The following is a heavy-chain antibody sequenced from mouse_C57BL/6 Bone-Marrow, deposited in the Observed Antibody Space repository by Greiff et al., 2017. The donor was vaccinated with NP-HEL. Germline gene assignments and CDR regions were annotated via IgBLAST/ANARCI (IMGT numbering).Heavy chain of an antibody. Sequence: QVQLQQPGAELVKPGASVKLSCKASGYTFTSYWMHWVKQRPGQGLEWIGMIHPNSGSTNYNEKFKSKVTLTVDKSSSTAYMQLSSLTSEDSAVYYCARLGSNGWFAYWGQGTLVTVSA. CDR1: GYTFTSYW. J-gene: IGHJ3*01. V-gene: IGHV1-64*01. D-gene: IGHD2-5*01. CDR3: ARLGSNGWFAY. CDR2: IHPNSGST.